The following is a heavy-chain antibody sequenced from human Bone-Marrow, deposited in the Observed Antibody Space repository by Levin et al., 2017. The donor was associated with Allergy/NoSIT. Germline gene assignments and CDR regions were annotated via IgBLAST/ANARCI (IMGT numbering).Heavy chain of an antibody. V-gene: IGHV3-7*01. CDR3: ASGHSAY. J-gene: IGHJ4*02. Sequence: GGSLRLSCAVSGLNISKFWMTWVRQAPGEGLQWVANIRQDGSDKYYVDSVKGRFTVSRDTAKNSVFLQMNSLRVEDTAVYYCASGHSAYWGQGTLVTVSS. CDR1: GLNISKFW. CDR2: IRQDGSDK.